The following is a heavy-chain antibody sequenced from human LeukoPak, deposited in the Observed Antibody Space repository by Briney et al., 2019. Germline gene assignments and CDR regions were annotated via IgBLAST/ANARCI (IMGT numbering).Heavy chain of an antibody. J-gene: IGHJ4*02. CDR1: GGSISSYY. D-gene: IGHD2-2*01. CDR2: IYYSGST. V-gene: IGHV4-59*01. Sequence: PSETLSLTCTVSGGSISSYYWSWIRQPPGKGLGWIGYIYYSGSTNYNPSLKSRVTISVDTSKNQFSLKLSSVTAADTAVYYCARDKCSSTSCYGIDYWGQGTLVTVSS. CDR3: ARDKCSSTSCYGIDY.